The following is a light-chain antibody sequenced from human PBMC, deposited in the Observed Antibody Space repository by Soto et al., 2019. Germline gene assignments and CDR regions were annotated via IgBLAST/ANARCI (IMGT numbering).Light chain of an antibody. V-gene: IGLV1-40*01. Sequence: QSVLTQPPSVSGAPGQRVTISCTGSSSNIGAGYDVHWYQQLPGTAPKLLIYGNSNRPSGVPDRFSGSKSGTSASPAITGLQAEDEADYYCQSYDSSLSGNVGFGGGTKLTVL. J-gene: IGLJ2*01. CDR1: SSNIGAGYD. CDR3: QSYDSSLSGNVG. CDR2: GNS.